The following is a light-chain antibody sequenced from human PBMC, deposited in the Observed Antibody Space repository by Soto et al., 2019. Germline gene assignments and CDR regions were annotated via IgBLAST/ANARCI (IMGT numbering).Light chain of an antibody. CDR1: QSVSSSY. CDR2: AAS. V-gene: IGKV3-20*01. CDR3: QQYDSSLYS. Sequence: EIVLTQSPGTLSLSPGERATLSCRASQSVSSSYLAWYQQKPGQAPRLLIYAASSRATGIPDRFSGSGSGTDFTLTISRLEPEDFAVYYCQQYDSSLYSVGQGTKLEIK. J-gene: IGKJ2*01.